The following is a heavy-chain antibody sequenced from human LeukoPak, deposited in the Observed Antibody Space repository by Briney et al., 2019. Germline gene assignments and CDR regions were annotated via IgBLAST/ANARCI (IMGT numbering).Heavy chain of an antibody. Sequence: ASETLSLTCTVSGGSISSYYWSWIRQPAGKGLEWIGYIYYSGSTNYNPSLKSRVTISVDTSKNQFSLKLSSVTAADTAVYYCARVDPDSSSTLEVFDYWGQGTLVTVSS. CDR1: GGSISSYY. CDR3: ARVDPDSSSTLEVFDY. D-gene: IGHD6-6*01. CDR2: IYYSGST. J-gene: IGHJ4*02. V-gene: IGHV4-59*01.